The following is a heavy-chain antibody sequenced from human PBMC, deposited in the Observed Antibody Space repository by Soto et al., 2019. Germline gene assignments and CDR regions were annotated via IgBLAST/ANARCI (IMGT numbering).Heavy chain of an antibody. CDR1: GGSFSGYS. CDR2: INHSGST. CDR3: ARDKITGLFDY. D-gene: IGHD3-10*01. Sequence: QVQLQQWGAGLLKPSETLSLTCAVYGGSFSGYSWTWIRQPPGTGLEWIGEINHSGSTNYNPSLKSQVTISVDTSKSQFSLKLTSVTAADTAVYYCARDKITGLFDYWGQGTLVTVSS. V-gene: IGHV4-34*01. J-gene: IGHJ4*02.